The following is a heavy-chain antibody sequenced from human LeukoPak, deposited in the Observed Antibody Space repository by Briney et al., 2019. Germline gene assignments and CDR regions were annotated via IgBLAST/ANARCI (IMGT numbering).Heavy chain of an antibody. Sequence: GGSLRLSCTASGLTFSTSGFNWVRQAPGKGLEWVASIGPTGSDRYHADSIEGRFTISRDNANNFLYLQMNSLRAEDTAVYYCATETNGRHYDYWGQGTLLTVSS. D-gene: IGHD1-14*01. CDR2: IGPTGSDR. V-gene: IGHV3-21*06. J-gene: IGHJ4*02. CDR3: ATETNGRHYDY. CDR1: GLTFSTSG.